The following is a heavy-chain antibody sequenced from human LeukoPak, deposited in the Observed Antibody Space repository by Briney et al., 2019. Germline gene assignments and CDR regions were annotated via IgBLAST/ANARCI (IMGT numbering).Heavy chain of an antibody. J-gene: IGHJ4*02. CDR3: ATGGRSGVAFES. Sequence: GGSLRLSCAASGFTFSSHGMSWVRQAPGKGLEWVSGISGSGGGTFYADSVMGRCTISRDKSNHTLYLQMNSLRAEDTAVYYCATGGRSGVAFESWGQGTLVTVSS. V-gene: IGHV3-23*01. CDR1: GFTFSSHG. CDR2: ISGSGGGT. D-gene: IGHD2-15*01.